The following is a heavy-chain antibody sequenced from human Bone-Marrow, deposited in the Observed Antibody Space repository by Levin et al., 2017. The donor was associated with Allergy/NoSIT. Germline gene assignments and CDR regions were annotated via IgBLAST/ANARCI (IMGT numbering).Heavy chain of an antibody. CDR1: GGSFSGSF. CDR3: ARPVSRGGFCSSTSCSNYFDP. Sequence: SQTLSLTCAVSGGSFSGSFWTWIRQPPGKGLEWIGEINHRGGASYNPSLKSRVSISIDTSKNQFSLRLSAVTAADTALYYCARPVSRGGFCSSTSCSNYFDPWGQGTLVTVSS. V-gene: IGHV4-34*01. D-gene: IGHD2-2*01. J-gene: IGHJ5*02. CDR2: INHRGGA.